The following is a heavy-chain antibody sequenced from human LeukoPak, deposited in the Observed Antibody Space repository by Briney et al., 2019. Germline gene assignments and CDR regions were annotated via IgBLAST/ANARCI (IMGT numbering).Heavy chain of an antibody. J-gene: IGHJ6*02. CDR3: ARDLRSVAGTYYYYGMDV. D-gene: IGHD6-19*01. Sequence: ASVKVSCKASGGTFSSYAISWVRQAPGQGLEWMGGIIPIFGTANYAQKFQGRVTITADESTSTAYMELSSLRSEDTAVYYCARDLRSVAGTYYYYGMDVWGQGTTVTVSS. V-gene: IGHV1-69*01. CDR1: GGTFSSYA. CDR2: IIPIFGTA.